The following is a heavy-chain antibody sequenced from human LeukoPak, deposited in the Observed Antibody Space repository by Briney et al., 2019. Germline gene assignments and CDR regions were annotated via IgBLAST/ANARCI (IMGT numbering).Heavy chain of an antibody. Sequence: QAGGSLRLSCAASGFTFSSYSMNWVRQAPGKGLEWVSYISSSSSTIYYADSVKGRFTISRDNAKNSLYLQMNSLRAEDTAVYYCASLLWFGELSALFDYWGQGTLVTVSS. V-gene: IGHV3-48*01. J-gene: IGHJ4*02. CDR3: ASLLWFGELSALFDY. CDR2: ISSSSSTI. CDR1: GFTFSSYS. D-gene: IGHD3-10*01.